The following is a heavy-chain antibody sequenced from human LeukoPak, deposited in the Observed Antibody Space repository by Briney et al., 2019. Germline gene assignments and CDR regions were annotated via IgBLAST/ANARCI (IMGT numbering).Heavy chain of an antibody. CDR3: ARGFRDMDV. Sequence: SQTLSLTCAISGDSVSNNNVAWNWVRQSPSRGLEWLGRASYKSEWSFNYAVSVKSRITINADTSKNQFSLRLNSVTPEDTAVYYCARGFRDMDVWGQGTTVTVSS. J-gene: IGHJ6*02. CDR2: ASYKSEWSF. CDR1: GDSVSNNNVA. V-gene: IGHV6-1*01.